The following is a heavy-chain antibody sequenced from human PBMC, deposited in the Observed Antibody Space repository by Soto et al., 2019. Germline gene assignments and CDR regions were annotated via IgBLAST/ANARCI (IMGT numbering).Heavy chain of an antibody. CDR2: IYYTGTS. D-gene: IGHD6-6*01. CDR3: ARGHGSSREGGYYWFDP. Sequence: PSETLSLTCTVSGGSISSYYWSWIRQPPGKGLESIGYIYYTGTSYYNPSLRSRVTISLDTSKNQFSLNLSSVTAADTAVYYCARGHGSSREGGYYWFDPWGQGTLVTVSS. J-gene: IGHJ5*02. CDR1: GGSISSYY. V-gene: IGHV4-59*01.